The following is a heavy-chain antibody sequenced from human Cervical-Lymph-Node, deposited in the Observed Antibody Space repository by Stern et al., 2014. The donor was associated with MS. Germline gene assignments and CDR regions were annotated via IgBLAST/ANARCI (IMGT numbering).Heavy chain of an antibody. V-gene: IGHV1-69*01. CDR2: VIPIFGTA. CDR1: GGTFSSYA. Sequence: VQLVESGAEVKKPGSSVKVSCQGSGGTFSSYAISWVRQAPGQGLEWMGGVIPIFGTAQYAQKFQGRVTITADESTSTAYMELSSLRSEDTAVYYCARGELKEGLVRGMDVWGQGTTVTVSS. J-gene: IGHJ6*02. CDR3: ARGELKEGLVRGMDV. D-gene: IGHD1-26*01.